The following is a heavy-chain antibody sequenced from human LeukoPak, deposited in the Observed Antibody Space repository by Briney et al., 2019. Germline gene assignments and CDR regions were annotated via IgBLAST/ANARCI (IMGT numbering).Heavy chain of an antibody. CDR3: ARRLRYFDWLFDLGRRVAPFDY. D-gene: IGHD3-9*01. CDR1: GGSISSSSYY. J-gene: IGHJ4*02. Sequence: TSETLSLTCTVSGGSISSSSYYWSWIRQPPGKGLEWIGEINHSGSTNYNPSLKSRVTIPVDTSKNQFSLKLSSVTAADTAVYYCARRLRYFDWLFDLGRRVAPFDYWGQGTLVTVSS. CDR2: INHSGST. V-gene: IGHV4-39*07.